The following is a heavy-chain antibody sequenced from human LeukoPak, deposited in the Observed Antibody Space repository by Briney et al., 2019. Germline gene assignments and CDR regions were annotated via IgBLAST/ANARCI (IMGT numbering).Heavy chain of an antibody. Sequence: GESLKISCAASGFPFSNACMSWVRQAPGKGLEWVGRITSKTDGGTPDYPAPVKGRLTISRDDSKNALYLQMNSLKTEDTAVYYCTTRGYSGYDLRDYWGQGTLVTVSS. J-gene: IGHJ4*02. D-gene: IGHD5-12*01. V-gene: IGHV3-15*01. CDR3: TTRGYSGYDLRDY. CDR2: ITSKTDGGTP. CDR1: GFPFSNAC.